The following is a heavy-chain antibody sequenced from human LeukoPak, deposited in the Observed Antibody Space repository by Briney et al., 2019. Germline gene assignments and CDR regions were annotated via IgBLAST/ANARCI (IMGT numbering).Heavy chain of an antibody. J-gene: IGHJ1*01. CDR1: GYNFPNSW. V-gene: IGHV5-51*01. D-gene: IGHD2-15*01. CDR2: IYPDDSDT. CDR3: ARGGYCSYGSCYSYLQH. Sequence: GASLQISCKGSGYNFPNSWIGWVRQMPGKGLEWMGIIYPDDSDTRYSPSFQGQVTISADKSISTAYLQWNTLKASDTAMYYCARGGYCSYGSCYSYLQHWGQGTLVTVSS.